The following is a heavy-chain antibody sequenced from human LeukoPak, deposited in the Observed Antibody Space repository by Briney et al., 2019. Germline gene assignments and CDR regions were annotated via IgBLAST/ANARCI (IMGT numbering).Heavy chain of an antibody. Sequence: ASVKVSCKASGYTFTSYGISWVRQAPGQGLEWMGWISAYNGNTNYAQKLQGRVTMTTDTSTSTAYMELRSLRSDDTAVYYCARSPIHYYDSSSIDYWGQGTLVTVSS. CDR3: ARSPIHYYDSSSIDY. CDR2: ISAYNGNT. D-gene: IGHD3-22*01. V-gene: IGHV1-18*01. CDR1: GYTFTSYG. J-gene: IGHJ4*02.